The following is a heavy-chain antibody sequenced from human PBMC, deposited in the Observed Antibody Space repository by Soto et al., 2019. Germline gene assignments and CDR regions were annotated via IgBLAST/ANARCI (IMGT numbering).Heavy chain of an antibody. CDR3: AEDWRYSNYGGYAVDV. V-gene: IGHV1-2*02. Sequence: ASVKVSCKASGYTFTGYYIHWVRQAPGQGLEWMGWINPNSGGTNYPQKFQGRVTMTRDTSISTAYMELSSLRSDDAAIYYCAEDWRYSNYGGYAVDVWGRGTTVTAP. D-gene: IGHD4-4*01. CDR2: INPNSGGT. CDR1: GYTFTGYY. J-gene: IGHJ6*02.